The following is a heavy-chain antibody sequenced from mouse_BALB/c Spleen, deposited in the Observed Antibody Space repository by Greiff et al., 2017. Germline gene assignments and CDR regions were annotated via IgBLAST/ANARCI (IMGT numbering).Heavy chain of an antibody. CDR3: ATYGNDAMDY. CDR1: GYAFTNYL. J-gene: IGHJ4*01. D-gene: IGHD2-1*01. V-gene: IGHV1-54*01. CDR2: INPGSGGT. Sequence: QVQLQQSGAELVRPGTSVKVSCKASGYAFTNYLIEWVKQRPGQGLEWIGVINPGSGGTNYNEKFKGKATLTADKSSSTAYMQLSSLTSDDSAVYFCATYGNDAMDYWGQGTSVTVSS.